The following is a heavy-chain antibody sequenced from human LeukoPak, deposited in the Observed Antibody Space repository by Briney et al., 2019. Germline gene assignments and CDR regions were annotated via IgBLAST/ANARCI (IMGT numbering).Heavy chain of an antibody. J-gene: IGHJ6*02. CDR2: IYYSGST. CDR1: GGSISSYY. Sequence: SSETLSLTCTVSGGSISSYYWSWIRQPPGKGLEWIGYIYYSGSTNYNPSLKSRVTISVDTSKNQFPLKLSSVTAADTAVYYCARAYGYCSSTSCLYYYYGVDVWGQGTTVTVSS. D-gene: IGHD2-2*03. V-gene: IGHV4-59*01. CDR3: ARAYGYCSSTSCLYYYYGVDV.